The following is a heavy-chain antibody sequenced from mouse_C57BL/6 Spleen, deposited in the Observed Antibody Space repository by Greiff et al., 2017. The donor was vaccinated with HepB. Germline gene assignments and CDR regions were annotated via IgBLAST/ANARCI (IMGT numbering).Heavy chain of an antibody. D-gene: IGHD2-2*01. CDR3: ARSMVTTGGYDY. CDR1: GFTFTDYY. V-gene: IGHV7-3*01. Sequence: EVKLQESGGGLVQPGGSLSLSCAASGFTFTDYYMSWVRQPPGKALEWLGFIRNKANGYTTEYSASVKGRFTISRDNSQRILYLQMNALRAEDSATYYCARSMVTTGGYDYWGQGTTLTVSS. CDR2: IRNKANGYTT. J-gene: IGHJ2*01.